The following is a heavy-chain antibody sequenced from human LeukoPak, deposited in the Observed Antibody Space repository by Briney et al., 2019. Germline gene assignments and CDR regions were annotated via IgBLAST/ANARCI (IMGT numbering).Heavy chain of an antibody. CDR2: IAYDGSIK. V-gene: IGHV3-30*03. CDR1: GFTFSAYG. Sequence: GGSLRLSCAASGFTFSAYGMHWVRQAPGKGLEWVAVIAYDGSIKYYADSVKGRFTISRDNSKNTLYLQMSSLRAEDTAVYYCAREVKKGILPVGSRDYWGQGTLVTVSS. J-gene: IGHJ4*02. D-gene: IGHD2-15*01. CDR3: AREVKKGILPVGSRDY.